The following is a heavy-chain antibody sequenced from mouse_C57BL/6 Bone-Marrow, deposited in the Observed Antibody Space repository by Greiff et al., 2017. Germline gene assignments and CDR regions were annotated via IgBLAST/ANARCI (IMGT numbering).Heavy chain of an antibody. V-gene: IGHV14-4*01. D-gene: IGHD1-1*01. CDR1: GFNIKDDY. J-gene: IGHJ2*01. CDR3: TTSGSSLCYFDY. CDR2: IDPENGDT. Sequence: VQLQQSGAELVRPGASVKLSCTASGFNIKDDYMHWVKQRPEQGLEWIGWIDPENGDTTYASKFQGKATITADTSSNTASLQLSSLTSEDTAVYYCTTSGSSLCYFDYGGQGTTLTVAS.